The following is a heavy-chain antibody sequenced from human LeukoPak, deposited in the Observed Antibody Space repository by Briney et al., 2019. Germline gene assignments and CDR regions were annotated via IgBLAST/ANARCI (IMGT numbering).Heavy chain of an antibody. CDR2: IKSKTDGGTT. J-gene: IGHJ4*02. Sequence: GGSLRLSCAASGFTFSSYWMSWVRQAPGKGLEWVGRIKSKTDGGTTDYAAPVKGRFTISRDDSKNTLYLQMNSLKAVDTAVFYCTTDTSMIDYWGQGTLVTVSS. V-gene: IGHV3-15*01. CDR3: TTDTSMIDY. D-gene: IGHD2/OR15-2a*01. CDR1: GFTFSSYW.